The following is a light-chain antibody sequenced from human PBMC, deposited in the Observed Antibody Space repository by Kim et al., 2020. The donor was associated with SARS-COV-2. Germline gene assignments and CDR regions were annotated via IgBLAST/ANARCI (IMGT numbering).Light chain of an antibody. CDR3: QAWKSSTVV. V-gene: IGLV3-1*01. CDR1: KLGDNS. CDR2: QDR. J-gene: IGLJ2*01. Sequence: SDPPEQAASITCSGDKLGDNSACWYQQKPGQSPMLVIWQDRKRPSGFPERFSGSDSGNTSPLTIGGTQAMDEADYYCQAWKSSTVVFGGGTQLTVL.